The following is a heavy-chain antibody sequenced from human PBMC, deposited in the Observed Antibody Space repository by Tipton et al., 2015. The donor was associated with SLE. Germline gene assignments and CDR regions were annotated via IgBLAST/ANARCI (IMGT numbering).Heavy chain of an antibody. V-gene: IGHV3-23*04. CDR3: AKWGGSSGLDS. J-gene: IGHJ4*02. Sequence: QLVQSGGGLVQPGGSLRLSCAASGFTFSIYVMSWVRQAPGKGLEWVSAISGSGNSTYYADSVKGRFTISRDNSKNTLSLQMNSLRADDTAVYYCAKWGGSSGLDSWGQGTLVTVSS. D-gene: IGHD6-19*01. CDR2: ISGSGNST. CDR1: GFTFSIYV.